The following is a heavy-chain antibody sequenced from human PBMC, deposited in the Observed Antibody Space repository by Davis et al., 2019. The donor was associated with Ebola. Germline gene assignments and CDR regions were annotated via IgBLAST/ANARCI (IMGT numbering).Heavy chain of an antibody. CDR2: MNPNSGGT. CDR3: ASGTTVTTGFDN. CDR1: GYTFTSYD. Sequence: ASVKVSCKASGYTFTSYDINWVRQATGQGLEWMGWMNPNSGGTNYAQKFQGRVTMTRDTSISTAYMELSRLRSDDTAVYYCASGTTVTTGFDNWGQGTLVTVSS. D-gene: IGHD4-17*01. J-gene: IGHJ4*02. V-gene: IGHV1-2*02.